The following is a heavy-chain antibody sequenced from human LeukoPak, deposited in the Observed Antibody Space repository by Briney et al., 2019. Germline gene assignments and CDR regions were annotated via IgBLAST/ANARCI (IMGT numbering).Heavy chain of an antibody. D-gene: IGHD2-2*01. J-gene: IGHJ4*02. V-gene: IGHV3-30*02. CDR3: ARSPTSWYFDY. Sequence: GGSLRLSCAASGFTFSGSGMHWVRQAPGKGLEWVAFIRYHGSDKYYADSVKGRFTISRDNSKNTLYLQMNSLRPEDTSVYFCARSPTSWYFDYWGQGTLVTVSS. CDR1: GFTFSGSG. CDR2: IRYHGSDK.